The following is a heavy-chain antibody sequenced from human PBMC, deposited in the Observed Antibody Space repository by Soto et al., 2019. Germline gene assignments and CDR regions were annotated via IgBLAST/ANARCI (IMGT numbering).Heavy chain of an antibody. CDR3: ARQDLDVPVASAIDY. D-gene: IGHD6-19*01. V-gene: IGHV3-73*02. Sequence: EVQLVESGGGLVQPGGSLKLSCAASGFTFSGSTIHWVRQTSGKGLEWVGRIPSKTHTYPTAYAASVKGRFTISRDDSKNTAYLQMNSLKTEDTAGYYCARQDLDVPVASAIDYWGQGTTVTVSS. CDR1: GFTFSGST. CDR2: IPSKTHTYPT. J-gene: IGHJ4*02.